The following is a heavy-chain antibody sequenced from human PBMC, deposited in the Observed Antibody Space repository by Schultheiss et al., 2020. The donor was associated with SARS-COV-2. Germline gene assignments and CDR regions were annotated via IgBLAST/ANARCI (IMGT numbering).Heavy chain of an antibody. V-gene: IGHV3-74*01. CDR3: VRYGIFGVVIMHFDY. Sequence: LSLTCAVSGGSFSGYYWSWIRQPPGKGLVWVSRINSDGSSTSYADSVKGRFIISRDNSRNFLYQQLNSLRPEDMAVYYCVRYGIFGVVIMHFDYWGQGTLVTVSS. D-gene: IGHD3-3*01. CDR2: INSDGSST. J-gene: IGHJ4*02. CDR1: GGSFSGYY.